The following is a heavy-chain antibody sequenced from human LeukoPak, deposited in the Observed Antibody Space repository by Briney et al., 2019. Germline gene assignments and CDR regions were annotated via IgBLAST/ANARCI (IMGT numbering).Heavy chain of an antibody. V-gene: IGHV1-69*01. J-gene: IGHJ6*02. CDR3: ARDSGSSWYGYYYYYYGMDV. CDR2: IIPIFGTA. Sequence: SVKVSCKASGGTFSSYAISWVRQAPGQGLEWMGGIIPIFGTANYAQKFQGRVAITADESTSTAYMELSSLRSEDTAVYYCARDSGSSWYGYYYYYYGMDVWGQGTTVTVSS. CDR1: GGTFSSYA. D-gene: IGHD6-13*01.